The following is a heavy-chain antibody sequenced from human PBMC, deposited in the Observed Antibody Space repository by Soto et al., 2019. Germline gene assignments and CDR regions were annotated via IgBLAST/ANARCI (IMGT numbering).Heavy chain of an antibody. J-gene: IGHJ4*02. CDR1: GFTFSSHA. V-gene: IGHV3-23*01. D-gene: IGHD3-22*01. CDR2: VDGSGYDT. CDR3: AKSRYYDSSGYYLASAPVDY. Sequence: GGSLRLSCAASGFTFSSHAMGWLRQAPGTGPEWVAFVDGSGYDTSYADSVKGRFTISRDNSDNSLFLHMDNLRAEDTAGYYCAKSRYYDSSGYYLASAPVDYWGQGTLVTVSS.